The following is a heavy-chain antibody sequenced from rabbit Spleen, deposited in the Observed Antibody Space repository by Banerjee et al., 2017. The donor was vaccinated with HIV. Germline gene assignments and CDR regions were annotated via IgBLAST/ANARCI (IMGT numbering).Heavy chain of an antibody. D-gene: IGHD4-2*01. CDR3: ARDAGSYDFNL. Sequence: QSLEESGGGLVKPGASLTLTCKASGFSFNSGYDMCWVRQAPGKGLELIACIYTSSGITYYASWAKGRFTISKTSSTTVTLQMTSLTAADTATYFCARDAGSYDFNLWGPGTLVTVS. CDR1: GFSFNSGYD. CDR2: IYTSSGIT. V-gene: IGHV1S40*01. J-gene: IGHJ4*01.